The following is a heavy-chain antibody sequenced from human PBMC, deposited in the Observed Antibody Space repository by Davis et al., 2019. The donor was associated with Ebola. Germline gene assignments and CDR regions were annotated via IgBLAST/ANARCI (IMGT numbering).Heavy chain of an antibody. CDR2: IKQDGSEK. D-gene: IGHD5-24*01. V-gene: IGHV3-7*01. CDR1: GFTFSSYW. Sequence: GESLKIPCAASGFTFSSYWMRWVRQAPGKGLEWVANIKQDGSEKYYVDSVKGRFTISRDNAKNSLYLQMNSLRAEDTAVYYCARDERRWLRYGMDVWGKGTTVTVSS. CDR3: ARDERRWLRYGMDV. J-gene: IGHJ6*04.